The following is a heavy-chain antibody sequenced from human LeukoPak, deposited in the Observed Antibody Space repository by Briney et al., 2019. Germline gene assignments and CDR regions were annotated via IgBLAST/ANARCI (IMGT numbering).Heavy chain of an antibody. CDR1: GFTFSDYY. CDR2: ISSSGSTI. CDR3: ARDGYYGSGSLYYFDY. J-gene: IGHJ4*02. V-gene: IGHV3-11*01. Sequence: KPGGSLRLSCAASGFTFSDYYMSWIRQAPGKGLEWVSYISSSGSTIYYADSVKGRFTISRDNAKNSLYLQMNSLRADDTAVYYCARDGYYGSGSLYYFDYWGQGTLVTVSS. D-gene: IGHD3-10*01.